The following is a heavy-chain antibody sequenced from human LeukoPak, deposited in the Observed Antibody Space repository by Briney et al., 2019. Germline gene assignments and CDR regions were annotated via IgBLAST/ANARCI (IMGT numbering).Heavy chain of an antibody. D-gene: IGHD3-9*01. CDR1: GFTFSDYY. V-gene: IGHV3-11*04. Sequence: GGSLRLSCAASGFTFSDYYMSWIRQAPGKGLEWVSYISSSGTTIYYADSVKGRFTISRDNAKNSLFLQMDSLRVEDTAVYYCARDGYDIYFDLWGRGTLVTVSS. CDR3: ARDGYDIYFDL. CDR2: ISSSGTTI. J-gene: IGHJ2*01.